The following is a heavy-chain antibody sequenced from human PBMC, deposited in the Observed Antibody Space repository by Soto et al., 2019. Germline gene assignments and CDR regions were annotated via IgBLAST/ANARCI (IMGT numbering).Heavy chain of an antibody. CDR1: GYSFTSYW. V-gene: IGHV5-51*01. CDR2: IYPGDSDT. Sequence: EVQLVQSGAEVKKPGESLKISCKGSGYSFTSYWIGWVRQMPGKGLEWMGIIYPGDSDTSYSPSFQGQVTISADKSSSTAYLQWSSLKASDTAMYYCAGGGGRRVITRTRDYYGMDVWGQGTIVTVSS. D-gene: IGHD3-10*01. CDR3: AGGGGRRVITRTRDYYGMDV. J-gene: IGHJ6*02.